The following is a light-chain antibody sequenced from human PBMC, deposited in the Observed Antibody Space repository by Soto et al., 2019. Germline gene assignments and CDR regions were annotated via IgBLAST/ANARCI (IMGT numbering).Light chain of an antibody. CDR2: SAS. V-gene: IGKV1-39*01. CDR3: QQGYSIPKT. J-gene: IGKJ1*01. CDR1: QYINNY. Sequence: DIQMTQSPSSLSASIGDRVTITCRASQYINNYLNWYQQKPGKVPTVVIHSASSLQSGVPSRFSGRGSGTNFTLTISSLQPEDFATYYCQQGYSIPKTFGQGTKVENK.